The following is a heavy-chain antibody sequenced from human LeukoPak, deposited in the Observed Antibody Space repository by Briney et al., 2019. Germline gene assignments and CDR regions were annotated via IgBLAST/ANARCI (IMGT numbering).Heavy chain of an antibody. Sequence: GGSLRLSCAASGFTFSSYGMHWVRQAPGKGLEWVAVIRYDGSNKYYADSVKGRFTISRDNSKNTLYLQMNSLRAEDTAVYYCARDRRPSVYGGLDNWGQGTLVTVSS. V-gene: IGHV3-30*02. J-gene: IGHJ4*02. D-gene: IGHD4/OR15-4a*01. CDR2: IRYDGSNK. CDR3: ARDRRPSVYGGLDN. CDR1: GFTFSSYG.